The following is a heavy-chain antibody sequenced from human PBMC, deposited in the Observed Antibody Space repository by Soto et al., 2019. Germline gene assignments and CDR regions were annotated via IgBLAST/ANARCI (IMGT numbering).Heavy chain of an antibody. CDR3: AKALGVTTLYYYYYYGMDV. V-gene: IGHV3-30*18. Sequence: GGSLRLSCAASGFTFSSYGMHWVRQAPGKGLEWVAVISYDGSNKYYADSVKGRFTISRDNSKNTLYLQMNSLRAEDTAVYYCAKALGVTTLYYYYYYGMDVWGQGTTVTVSS. CDR1: GFTFSSYG. J-gene: IGHJ6*02. D-gene: IGHD4-17*01. CDR2: ISYDGSNK.